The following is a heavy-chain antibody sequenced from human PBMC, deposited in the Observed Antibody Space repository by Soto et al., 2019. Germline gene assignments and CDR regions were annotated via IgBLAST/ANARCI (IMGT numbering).Heavy chain of an antibody. V-gene: IGHV1-69*01. D-gene: IGHD4-17*01. CDR1: GGTLSSYA. Sequence: LQLVQSGAEVKKPGSSGKVSCKASGGTLSSYAISWVRQAPGQGLEWMGGIIPICGTANYAQKFQGRVTIPAGESTSTAHMEQSSLRSEDTAVYYCARSRGDYGDYGGFDYWGQGTLVTVSS. CDR3: ARSRGDYGDYGGFDY. J-gene: IGHJ4*02. CDR2: IIPICGTA.